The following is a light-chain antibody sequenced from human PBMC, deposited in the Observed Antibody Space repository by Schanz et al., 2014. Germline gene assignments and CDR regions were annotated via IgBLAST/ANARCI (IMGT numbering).Light chain of an antibody. CDR1: QSIRSW. CDR2: AAS. Sequence: DIQMTQSPSTLAASVGDRVTITCRASQSIRSWLAWYQQKPGKVPKLLIYAASTLQSGVPSRFSGSGSGTDFTLTISSLQPEDVATYYCQKYNSVPFTFGPGTKVDIK. V-gene: IGKV1-27*01. CDR3: QKYNSVPFT. J-gene: IGKJ3*01.